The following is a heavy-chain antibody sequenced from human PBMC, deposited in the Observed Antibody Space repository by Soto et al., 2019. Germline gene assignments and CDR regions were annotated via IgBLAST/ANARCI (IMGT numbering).Heavy chain of an antibody. CDR3: ARLRRPGGDYVYYYYYYMDV. CDR2: IYYSGST. D-gene: IGHD4-17*01. CDR1: GGSISSYY. J-gene: IGHJ6*03. V-gene: IGHV4-59*08. Sequence: SETLSLTCTVSGGSISSYYWSWIRQPPGKGLEWIGYIYYSGSTNYNPSLKSRVTISVDTSKNQFSLKLSSVTAADTAVYYCARLRRPGGDYVYYYYYYMDVWDKGTTVTVSS.